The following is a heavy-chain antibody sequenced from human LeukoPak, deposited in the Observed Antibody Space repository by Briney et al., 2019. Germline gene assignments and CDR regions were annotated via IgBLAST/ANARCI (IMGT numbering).Heavy chain of an antibody. J-gene: IGHJ4*02. CDR1: GFTFSSYE. D-gene: IGHD3-10*01. CDR2: ISSSGSNI. V-gene: IGHV3-21*04. CDR3: ARSGDEDPSQNYDY. Sequence: GGSLRLSCAASGFTFSSYEMNWVRQAPGKGLEWVSSISSSGSNIYYADSVKGRLTISRDNAKNSLYLQMNSLRDEDTAVYYCARSGDEDPSQNYDYWGQGTLVTVSS.